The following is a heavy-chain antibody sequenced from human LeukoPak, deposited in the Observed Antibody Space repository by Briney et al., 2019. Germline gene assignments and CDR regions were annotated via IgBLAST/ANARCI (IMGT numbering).Heavy chain of an antibody. V-gene: IGHV1-69*05. CDR2: IIPIFGTA. Sequence: SVKVSCKASGGTSSSYAISWVRQAPGQGLEWMGGIIPIFGTANYAQKFQGRVTITTDESTSTAYMELSSLRSEDTAVYYCARDVGDGSTIPYFDYWGQGTLVTVSS. J-gene: IGHJ4*02. CDR1: GGTSSSYA. CDR3: ARDVGDGSTIPYFDY. D-gene: IGHD5-24*01.